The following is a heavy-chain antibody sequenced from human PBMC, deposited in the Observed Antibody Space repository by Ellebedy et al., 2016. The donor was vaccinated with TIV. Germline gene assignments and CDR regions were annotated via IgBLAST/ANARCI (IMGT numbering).Heavy chain of an antibody. CDR1: GFTFSRYW. D-gene: IGHD2-21*02. J-gene: IGHJ6*03. CDR2: IYSSGST. V-gene: IGHV4-39*07. Sequence: ESLKISCAASGFTFSRYWMHWIRQAPGKGLEWIGSIYSSGSTYDNPSLKSRVTISLDTSKNHFSLKLSSVTAADTAVYYCARRDIVLVTVEEYYYCMDVWGKGTTVTVSS. CDR3: ARRDIVLVTVEEYYYCMDV.